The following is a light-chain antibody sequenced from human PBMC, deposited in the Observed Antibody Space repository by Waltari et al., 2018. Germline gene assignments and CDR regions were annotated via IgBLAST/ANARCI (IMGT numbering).Light chain of an antibody. J-gene: IGKJ1*01. CDR2: AAS. CDR1: QSVTNY. CDR3: QQYGSPPGT. Sequence: EIVLTQSPGTLSLSPGERATLSCRASQSVTNYLAWYQQKPGQAPSLLIYAASSRATGIPDRFSGSGSWTDFTLTISRLEPEDDAVDYCQQYGSPPGTFGQGTKVEIK. V-gene: IGKV3-20*01.